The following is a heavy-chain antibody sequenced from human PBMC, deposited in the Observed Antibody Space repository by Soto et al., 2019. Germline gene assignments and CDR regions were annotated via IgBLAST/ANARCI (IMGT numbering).Heavy chain of an antibody. CDR3: ARGKQYYYYYGMDV. CDR2: INHSGST. V-gene: IGHV4-34*01. J-gene: IGHJ6*02. D-gene: IGHD6-13*01. Sequence: PSETLSLTCAVYGGPFSGYYWSWIRQPPGKGLEWIGEINHSGSTNYNPSLKSRVTISVDTSKNQFSLKLSSVTAADTAVYYCARGKQYYYYYGMDVWGQGTTVTVSS. CDR1: GGPFSGYY.